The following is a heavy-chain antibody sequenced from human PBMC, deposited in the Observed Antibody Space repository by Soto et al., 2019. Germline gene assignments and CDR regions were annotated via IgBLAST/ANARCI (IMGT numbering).Heavy chain of an antibody. J-gene: IGHJ6*02. CDR3: ALRFGTA. CDR2: IYYSGTT. CDR1: GAGCY. V-gene: IGHV4-30-4*01. D-gene: IGHD5-12*01. Sequence: GAGCYINRQLQPPGKGLEWIGYIYYSGTTYYNPSLKSRVSISLDASKNRFSLKLTSVTAADTGVYYCALRFGTAWVQGTTVTVSS.